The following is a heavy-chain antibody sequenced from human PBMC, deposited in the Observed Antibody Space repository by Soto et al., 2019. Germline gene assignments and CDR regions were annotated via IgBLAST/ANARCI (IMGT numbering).Heavy chain of an antibody. J-gene: IGHJ4*02. CDR2: ISGAGDTT. D-gene: IGHD3-16*02. CDR3: AKSFTQSNVWRAYRHKTHFDY. Sequence: EVQLLESGGGLVQPGGSLRLSCEGSGFTFTNYGMDWVRQAPGKGLEWISFISGAGDTTYYADSVKGRFIISRDNSKNTLYLQMNSLRAEDTALYYFAKSFTQSNVWRAYRHKTHFDYWGQGALVTVTS. V-gene: IGHV3-23*01. CDR1: GFTFTNYG.